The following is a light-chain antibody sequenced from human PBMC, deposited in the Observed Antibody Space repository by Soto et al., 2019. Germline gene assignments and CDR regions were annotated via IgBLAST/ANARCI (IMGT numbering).Light chain of an antibody. J-gene: IGKJ5*01. Sequence: IVMTQSPATLSVSPGERATLSSRASQSVSSNLAWYQQKPGQAPRLLIYGASTRATGIPARFSGSGSGTEFNITISSLQSEDFAVYYCQQYNNWPPYTFGQGTRLEIK. V-gene: IGKV3-15*01. CDR3: QQYNNWPPYT. CDR2: GAS. CDR1: QSVSSN.